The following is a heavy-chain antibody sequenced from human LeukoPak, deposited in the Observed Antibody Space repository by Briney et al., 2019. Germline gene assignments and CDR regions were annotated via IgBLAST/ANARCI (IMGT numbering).Heavy chain of an antibody. Sequence: GGSLRLSCAASGFTFSTYWMSWVRQAPGKGLEWVANINEDGGEEYYVDSVKGRFTISRDNARNSLYLQMNSLRAEDTAVYYCARDPDIGTTDYWGQGPLVTVSS. J-gene: IGHJ4*02. V-gene: IGHV3-7*01. CDR2: INEDGGEE. D-gene: IGHD1-7*01. CDR3: ARDPDIGTTDY. CDR1: GFTFSTYW.